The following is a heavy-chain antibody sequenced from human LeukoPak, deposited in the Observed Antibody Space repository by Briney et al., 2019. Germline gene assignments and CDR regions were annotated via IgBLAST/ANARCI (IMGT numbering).Heavy chain of an antibody. CDR1: GFTFSSYA. D-gene: IGHD1-7*01. CDR2: ISGSGGST. J-gene: IGHJ3*02. V-gene: IGHV3-23*01. Sequence: PGGSLRLSCAGSGFTFSSYAMSWVRQAPGKGLEWVSVISGSGGSTYYADSVKGRFTISRDNAKNSLYLQMNSLRAEDTAVYYCARDELRTGAFDIWGQGTMVTVSS. CDR3: ARDELRTGAFDI.